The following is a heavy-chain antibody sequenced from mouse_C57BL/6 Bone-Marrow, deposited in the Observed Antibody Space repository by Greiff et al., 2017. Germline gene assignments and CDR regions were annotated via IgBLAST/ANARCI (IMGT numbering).Heavy chain of an antibody. Sequence: QVQLQQPGAELVKPGASVKMSCKASGYTFTSYWITWVKQRPGQGLEWIGDIYPGSGSTNYNEKFKSKATLTVDPSSSTAYMQLSSLTSADSEVCDSARYYYGSDGFAYWGQGTLVTVSA. D-gene: IGHD2-2*01. CDR1: GYTFTSYW. J-gene: IGHJ3*01. CDR2: IYPGSGST. V-gene: IGHV1-55*01. CDR3: ARYYYGSDGFAY.